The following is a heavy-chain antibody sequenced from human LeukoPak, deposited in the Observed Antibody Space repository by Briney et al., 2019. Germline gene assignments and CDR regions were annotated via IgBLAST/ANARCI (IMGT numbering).Heavy chain of an antibody. J-gene: IGHJ4*02. CDR1: GFAFNSYS. V-gene: IGHV3-30*04. CDR2: ISHDAGQQ. D-gene: IGHD1-1*01. CDR3: ARDLRWRQCDY. Sequence: GGSLRLSCTASGFAFNSYSMYWVRQAPGKELEWVAFISHDAGQQYYADSVKGRFTISRDSSMNTLYLQMSGLRVEDTAVYYCARDLRWRQCDYWGQGTLVTVSS.